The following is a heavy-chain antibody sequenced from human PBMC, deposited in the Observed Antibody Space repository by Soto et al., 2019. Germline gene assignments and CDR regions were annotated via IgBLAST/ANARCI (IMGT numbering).Heavy chain of an antibody. V-gene: IGHV3-7*01. CDR3: AREGIGGTVFGGYLDY. Sequence: GGSLRLSCAASGFTFISYWMSWVRQAPWKGLEWVANIKQDGSEKYYVDSVKGRFTISRDNAKNSLYLQMNSLRAEDTAVYYCAREGIGGTVFGGYLDYWGGGPVVTVP. CDR2: IKQDGSEK. CDR1: GFTFISYW. J-gene: IGHJ4*02. D-gene: IGHD1-7*01.